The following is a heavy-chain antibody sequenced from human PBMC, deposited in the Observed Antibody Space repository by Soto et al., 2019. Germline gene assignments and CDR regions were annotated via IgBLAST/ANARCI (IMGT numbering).Heavy chain of an antibody. CDR1: GFTFSSYG. CDR2: ISYDGSNK. D-gene: IGHD6-19*01. J-gene: IGHJ3*02. CDR3: AKDRGSGWYHDAFDI. Sequence: QVQLVESGGGVVQPGRSLRLSCAASGFTFSSYGMHWVRQAPGKGLEWVAVISYDGSNKYYADSVKGRFTISRDNSKNTLYLQMYSLRAEDTAVYYCAKDRGSGWYHDAFDIWGQGTMVTVSS. V-gene: IGHV3-30*18.